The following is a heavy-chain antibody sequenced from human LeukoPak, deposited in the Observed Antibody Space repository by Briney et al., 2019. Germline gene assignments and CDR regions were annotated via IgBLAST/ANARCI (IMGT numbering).Heavy chain of an antibody. Sequence: PSETLSLTCTVSGYSTNSAYYWGWIRQPPGKGLEWIGSIYHSGSTYYNPSLKSRVTISVDTSKNQFSLKLSSVTAADTAVYYCAGNSPRQYSGYDTPLDYWGQGTLVTVSS. CDR1: GYSTNSAYY. CDR3: AGNSPRQYSGYDTPLDY. CDR2: IYHSGST. D-gene: IGHD5-12*01. V-gene: IGHV4-38-2*02. J-gene: IGHJ4*02.